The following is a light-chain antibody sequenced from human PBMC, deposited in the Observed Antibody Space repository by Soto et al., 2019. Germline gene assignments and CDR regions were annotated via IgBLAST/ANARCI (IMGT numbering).Light chain of an antibody. Sequence: EIVLTQSPATLSLSPGERATLSCRASQSVSSYLAWYQQKPGQAPRLLIYDASNRATGIPARFSGSGSGTDSTLTISSLEPEDFAVYYCQQRSNWPRTFGQGTRWKSN. CDR1: QSVSSY. V-gene: IGKV3-11*01. J-gene: IGKJ1*01. CDR3: QQRSNWPRT. CDR2: DAS.